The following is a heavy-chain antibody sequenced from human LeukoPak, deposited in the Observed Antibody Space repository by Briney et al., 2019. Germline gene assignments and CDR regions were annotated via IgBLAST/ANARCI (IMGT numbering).Heavy chain of an antibody. CDR3: ARDGGAARAWFDP. CDR1: GGSISSYY. CDR2: IYYSGNT. V-gene: IGHV4-59*01. Sequence: SETLSLTCTVSGGSISSYYWSWIPQPPGKGLEWIGYIYYSGNTNYNPSLKSRVTISVDTSRNQFSLKLSSVTAAETGVYYCARDGGAARAWFDPWGQGNLVTVSS. J-gene: IGHJ5*02. D-gene: IGHD6-6*01.